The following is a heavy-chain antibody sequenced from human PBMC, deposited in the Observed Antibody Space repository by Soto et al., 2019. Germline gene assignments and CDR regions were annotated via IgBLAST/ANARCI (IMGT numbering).Heavy chain of an antibody. CDR1: GGSISGYY. Sequence: PSETLSLTCTVSGGSISGYYWSWIRQPPGKGLEWIVNIYNRGRTNYNPSIKSRVTISVDTSKNQFSLKVNSVTGADTAVYYCATVPINTVTTRSWFDPWGPGTLVTVSS. V-gene: IGHV4-59*13. CDR2: IYNRGRT. J-gene: IGHJ5*02. D-gene: IGHD5-12*01. CDR3: ATVPINTVTTRSWFDP.